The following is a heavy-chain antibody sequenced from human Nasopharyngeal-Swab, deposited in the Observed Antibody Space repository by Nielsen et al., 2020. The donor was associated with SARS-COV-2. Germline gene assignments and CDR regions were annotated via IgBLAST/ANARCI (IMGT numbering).Heavy chain of an antibody. CDR1: GFTFSSYA. V-gene: IGHV3-23*01. Sequence: GESLKISCAASGFTFSSYAMSWARQAPGKGLEWVSAISGSGGSTYYADSVKGRFTISRDNSKNTLYLQMNSLRAEDTAVYYCAKPLAYCGGDCYWGDAFDIWGQGTMVTVSS. D-gene: IGHD2-21*01. CDR2: ISGSGGST. CDR3: AKPLAYCGGDCYWGDAFDI. J-gene: IGHJ3*02.